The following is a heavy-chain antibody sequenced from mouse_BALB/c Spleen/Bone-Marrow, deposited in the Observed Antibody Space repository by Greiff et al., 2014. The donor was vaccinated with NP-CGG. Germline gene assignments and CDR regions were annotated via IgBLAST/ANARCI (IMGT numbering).Heavy chain of an antibody. D-gene: IGHD2-4*01. V-gene: IGHV5-17*02. J-gene: IGHJ3*01. Sequence: EVNLVESGGGLVQPGGSRKLSCTASGFTFSSFGMHWVRQAPEKGLEWVAYISSGSSTIYYADTVKGRFTISRDNPKNTLFLQMTSLRSEDTAMYYCARGITTGFAYWGQGTLVTVSA. CDR2: ISSGSSTI. CDR1: GFTFSSFG. CDR3: ARGITTGFAY.